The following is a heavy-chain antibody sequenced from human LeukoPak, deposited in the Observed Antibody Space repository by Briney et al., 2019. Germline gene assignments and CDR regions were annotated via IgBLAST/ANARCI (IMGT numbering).Heavy chain of an antibody. J-gene: IGHJ4*02. CDR2: IYTSGST. V-gene: IGHV4-4*09. CDR3: ARLGGGHLNY. D-gene: IGHD3-16*01. Sequence: SETLSLTCTVSGGSISSYYWSWIRQPPGKGLEWIGYIYTSGSTNYNPSLKSRVTISVDTSKNQFSLKLSSVTAADTAVYYCARLGGGHLNYWGQGTLVTVSS. CDR1: GGSISSYY.